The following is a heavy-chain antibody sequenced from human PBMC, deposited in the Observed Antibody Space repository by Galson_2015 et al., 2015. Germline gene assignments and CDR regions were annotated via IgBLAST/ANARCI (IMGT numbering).Heavy chain of an antibody. CDR1: GFTFSDYS. D-gene: IGHD3-22*01. J-gene: IGHJ5*02. Sequence: SLRLSCAASGFTFSDYSMVWVRQAPGKGLEWVSYISSSNTIYYADSVKGRFTISRDNAKNSLYLQMSSLRDEDTAVYYCARDDRTDGTNRFDPWGQGTLVTVSS. V-gene: IGHV3-48*02. CDR3: ARDDRTDGTNRFDP. CDR2: ISSSNTI.